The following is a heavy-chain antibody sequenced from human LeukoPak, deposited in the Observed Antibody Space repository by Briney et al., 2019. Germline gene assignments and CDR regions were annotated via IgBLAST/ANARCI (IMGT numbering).Heavy chain of an antibody. CDR3: ARDWGTAMGSNWFDP. Sequence: GGSLRLSCAASGFTFSSSSMNWVRQAPGKGLEWVSSISSSSSYLYYADSVKGRFTISRDNAKNSLHLQMNSLRAEDTAVYYCARDWGTAMGSNWFDPWGQGTLVTVSS. J-gene: IGHJ5*02. CDR1: GFTFSSSS. CDR2: ISSSSSYL. D-gene: IGHD5-18*01. V-gene: IGHV3-21*01.